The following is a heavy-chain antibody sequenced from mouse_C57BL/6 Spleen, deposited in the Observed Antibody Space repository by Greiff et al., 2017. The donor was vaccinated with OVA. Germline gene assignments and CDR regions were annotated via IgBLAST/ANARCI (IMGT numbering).Heavy chain of an antibody. V-gene: IGHV5-17*01. CDR1: GFTFSDYG. CDR2: ISSGSSTI. J-gene: IGHJ3*01. Sequence: EVKLVESGGGLVKPGGSLKLSCAASGFTFSDYGMHWVRQAPEKGLEWVAYISSGSSTIYYADTVKGRFTISRDNAKHTRFLQMTSLRSEDTAMYYCARAGTLFAYWGQGTLVTVSA. D-gene: IGHD3-3*01. CDR3: ARAGTLFAY.